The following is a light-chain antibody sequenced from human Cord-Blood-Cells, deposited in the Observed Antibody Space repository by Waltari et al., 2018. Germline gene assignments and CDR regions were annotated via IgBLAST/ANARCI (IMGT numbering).Light chain of an antibody. J-gene: IGKJ4*01. Sequence: DIVMPQSPDSLAVSLGERATINCKSSQSVLYSSNNKNYLAWYQQKPGQPPKLLIYLASTRESGVPDRFSGSGSGTDFTRTISSLQAEDVAVYYCQQYYSTPLTFGGGTKVEIK. CDR3: QQYYSTPLT. CDR1: QSVLYSSNNKNY. CDR2: LAS. V-gene: IGKV4-1*01.